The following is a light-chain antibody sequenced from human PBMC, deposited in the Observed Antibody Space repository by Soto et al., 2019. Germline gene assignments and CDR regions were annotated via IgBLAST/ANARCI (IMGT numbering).Light chain of an antibody. V-gene: IGLV2-8*01. CDR3: GSSADNNKLV. CDR1: SSDIGGYNY. Sequence: QSALTQPPSASGSPGQSVTISCTGTSSDIGGYNYVSWYQQHSGKAPKVVIYEVSKRPSGVPDRFSGSKSGNTASLTVSGLLAEDEADYYCGSSADNNKLVFGGGTKLTVL. CDR2: EVS. J-gene: IGLJ3*02.